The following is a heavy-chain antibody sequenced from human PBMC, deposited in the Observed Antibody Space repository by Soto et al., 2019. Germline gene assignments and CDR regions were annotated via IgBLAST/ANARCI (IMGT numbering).Heavy chain of an antibody. Sequence: QVQLVQSGAEVKKPGASVKVSCKASGYTFTSYAISWVRQAPGQGLEWMGWISAYNGNTNYAQKLQGRVTMTTDTCTSTAYMELRSLRSDDTAVYYGARDWGITMVRGDNWFDPWGQGTLVPVSS. D-gene: IGHD3-10*01. V-gene: IGHV1-18*01. CDR2: ISAYNGNT. J-gene: IGHJ5*02. CDR3: ARDWGITMVRGDNWFDP. CDR1: GYTFTSYA.